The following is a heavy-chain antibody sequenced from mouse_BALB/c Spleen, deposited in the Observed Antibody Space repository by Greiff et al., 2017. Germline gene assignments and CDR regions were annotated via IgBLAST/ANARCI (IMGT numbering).Heavy chain of an antibody. CDR3: ARPSGTSWYFDV. D-gene: IGHD4-1*01. CDR1: GFTFSSYY. CDR2: INSNGGST. Sequence: DVKLVESGGGLVKLGGSLKLSCAASGFTFSSYYMSWVRQTPEKRLALVAAINSNGGSTYYPDTVKGRFTISRDNAKNTLYLQMSSLKSEDTALYYCARPSGTSWYFDVWGAGTTVTVSS. J-gene: IGHJ1*01. V-gene: IGHV5-6-2*01.